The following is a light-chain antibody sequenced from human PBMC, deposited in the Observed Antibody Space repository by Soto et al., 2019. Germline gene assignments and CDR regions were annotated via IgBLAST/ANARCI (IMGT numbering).Light chain of an antibody. CDR1: QSISSW. V-gene: IGKV1-5*01. Sequence: DIQMTQSPSTLSASVGDRVTITCRASQSISSWLAWYQQKPGKAPKLLIYDASSVESVFPSRFSGSGSGTEFPLTISSLQPDYFATYYCQLYNSYRTFGQGTKVEIK. CDR2: DAS. J-gene: IGKJ1*01. CDR3: QLYNSYRT.